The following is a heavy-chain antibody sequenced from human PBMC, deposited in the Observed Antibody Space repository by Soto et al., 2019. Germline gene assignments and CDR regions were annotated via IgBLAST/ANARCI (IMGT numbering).Heavy chain of an antibody. V-gene: IGHV4-38-2*01. Sequence: PSETLSLTCAVSGYSISSGYYWGWIRQPPGKGLEWIGSWYRSGVTYYNPSLKGRVSMSVDTSKNQFSLKLSSVTAADTAVYYCARVAYFDSTGYYYCFDYWAQGTRVTVSS. CDR2: WYRSGVT. CDR1: GYSISSGYY. CDR3: ARVAYFDSTGYYYCFDY. J-gene: IGHJ4*02. D-gene: IGHD3-22*01.